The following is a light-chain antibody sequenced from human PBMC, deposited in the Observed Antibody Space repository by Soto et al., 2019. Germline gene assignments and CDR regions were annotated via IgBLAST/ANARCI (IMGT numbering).Light chain of an antibody. Sequence: EIVMTQSPATLSVPPGERATLSCRASQSVNNNLAWYQQKPGQAPRLLIYGAPTRATGIPARFSGSGSGTEFTLTISSLQSEDIAVYYCQQYNNWRTFGQGTKV. V-gene: IGKV3-15*01. CDR2: GAP. CDR1: QSVNNN. CDR3: QQYNNWRT. J-gene: IGKJ1*01.